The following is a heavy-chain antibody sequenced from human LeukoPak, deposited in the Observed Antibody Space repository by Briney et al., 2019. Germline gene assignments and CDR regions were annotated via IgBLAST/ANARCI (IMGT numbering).Heavy chain of an antibody. CDR3: ASRPPPGSYSDYYYGMDV. J-gene: IGHJ6*02. CDR1: GFTFSNYE. CDR2: ISSSGSTT. D-gene: IGHD3-10*01. Sequence: GGSLRLSCAASGFTFSNYEMNWVRQAPGKGLEWASYISSSGSTTYYADSVKGRFTISRDNAKNSLYLQMNSLRAEDTAVYYCASRPPPGSYSDYYYGMDVWGQGTTVTVSS. V-gene: IGHV3-48*03.